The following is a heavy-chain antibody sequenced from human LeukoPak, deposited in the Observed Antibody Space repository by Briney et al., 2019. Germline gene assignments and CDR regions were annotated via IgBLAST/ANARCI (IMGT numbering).Heavy chain of an antibody. CDR1: GFTFSTSS. CDR2: ISSSSGTI. D-gene: IGHD2-2*01. Sequence: GGSLRLSCVASGFTFSTSSMNWVRQAPGKGLEWISYISSSSGTIYYADSVKGRFTISRDNARNSLYLQMSSLRAEDTAVYHCAGLLVCSTTSCYGVDYWGQGTLVTDSS. V-gene: IGHV3-48*01. J-gene: IGHJ4*02. CDR3: AGLLVCSTTSCYGVDY.